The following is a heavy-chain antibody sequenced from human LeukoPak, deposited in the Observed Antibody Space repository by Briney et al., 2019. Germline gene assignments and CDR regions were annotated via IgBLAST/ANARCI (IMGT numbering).Heavy chain of an antibody. J-gene: IGHJ6*03. Sequence: PGGSLRLSCAASTFTFSSYSMNWVRQAPGKGLEWVSYISSSSSTIYYADSVKGRFTISRDNSKNTLYLQMNSLRAEDTAVYYCAKGMAARPGESYYYYMDVWGKGTMVTVSS. D-gene: IGHD6-6*01. CDR1: TFTFSSYS. CDR3: AKGMAARPGESYYYYMDV. CDR2: ISSSSSTI. V-gene: IGHV3-48*01.